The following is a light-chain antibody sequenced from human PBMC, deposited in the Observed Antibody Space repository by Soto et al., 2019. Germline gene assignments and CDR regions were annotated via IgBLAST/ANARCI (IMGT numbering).Light chain of an antibody. Sequence: QSVLTQPASVSGSPGQSITISCTGTSSDVGGFNYVSWYQQYPGKAPKLLIFEVSDRPSGISNRFSGSKSGNTASLTISGLQTDDEADYYCSSYSSSSTPCVFGTGTKLTVL. V-gene: IGLV2-14*01. J-gene: IGLJ1*01. CDR3: SSYSSSSTPCV. CDR2: EVS. CDR1: SSDVGGFNY.